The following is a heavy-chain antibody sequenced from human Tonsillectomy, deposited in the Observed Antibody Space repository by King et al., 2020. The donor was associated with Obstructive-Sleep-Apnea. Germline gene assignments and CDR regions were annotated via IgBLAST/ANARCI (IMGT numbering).Heavy chain of an antibody. V-gene: IGHV3-30*04. CDR3: AVGGYYYGSSDYPFDY. CDR1: GFTFSNYA. CDR2: ISYDGTNK. D-gene: IGHD3-22*01. Sequence: VQLVESGGGVVQPGRSLRLSCAASGFTFSNYAMHWVRPAPGKGLEWVAVISYDGTNKYYADSVKGRFTISRDNSKNTLYLQMNSLRPEDTAVYYCAVGGYYYGSSDYPFDYWGQGTLVTVSS. J-gene: IGHJ4*02.